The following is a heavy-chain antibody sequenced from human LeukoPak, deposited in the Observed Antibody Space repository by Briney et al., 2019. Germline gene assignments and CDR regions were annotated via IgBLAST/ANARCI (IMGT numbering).Heavy chain of an antibody. CDR2: TYYSGGT. D-gene: IGHD5-12*01. Sequence: SETLSLTCSVSRVSVSSSHYYWSWIRQPPGKGLEWIGYTYYSGGTFYNPSLKSRVTISVDTSKNQFSLKLSSVTAADTAVYYCASSEATTTPPPYGMDVWGQGTKVTVSS. CDR3: ASSEATTTPPPYGMDV. V-gene: IGHV4-61*01. J-gene: IGHJ6*02. CDR1: RVSVSSSHYY.